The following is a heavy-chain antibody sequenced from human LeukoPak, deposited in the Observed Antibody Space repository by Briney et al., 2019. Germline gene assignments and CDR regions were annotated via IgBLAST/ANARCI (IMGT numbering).Heavy chain of an antibody. V-gene: IGHV3-23*01. CDR1: GFTFSNYA. CDR2: ISGGGGNT. D-gene: IGHD5-12*01. CDR3: AKDCVKYSIAPIDY. J-gene: IGHJ4*02. Sequence: WGSLTLYCAASGFTFSNYAMNWVRQAPGQGLEWVSSISGGGGNTYCAATVKGRFTISRDNSKNTLYLQINSLRAEETAIDYGAKDCVKYSIAPIDYWGQGTLVTVSS.